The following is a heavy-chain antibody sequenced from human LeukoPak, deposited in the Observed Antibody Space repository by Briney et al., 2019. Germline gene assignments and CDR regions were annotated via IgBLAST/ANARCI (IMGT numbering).Heavy chain of an antibody. CDR2: IYDSGST. D-gene: IGHD6-6*01. V-gene: IGHV4-31*03. CDR3: ARGRSSDY. J-gene: IGHJ4*02. CDR1: GXSISSGGYY. Sequence: PSETLSLTCTVSGXSISSGGYYWSWIRQHPGKGLEWIGYIYDSGSTYYNPSLKSRVTISVDTSKNQFSLKLSSVTAADTAVYYCARGRSSDYWGQGTLVTVSS.